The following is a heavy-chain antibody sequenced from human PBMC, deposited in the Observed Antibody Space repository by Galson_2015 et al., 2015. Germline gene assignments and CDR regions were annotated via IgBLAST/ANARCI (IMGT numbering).Heavy chain of an antibody. J-gene: IGHJ4*02. Sequence: SETLSLTCTVSGGSISSYYWSWIRQPPGKGLEWIGYIYYSGSTNYNPSLKSRVTISVDTSKNQFSLKLSSVTAADTAVYYCATGIHYYDSSGYYYPIDYWGQGTLVTVSS. CDR3: ATGIHYYDSSGYYYPIDY. CDR1: GGSISSYY. V-gene: IGHV4-59*01. CDR2: IYYSGST. D-gene: IGHD3-22*01.